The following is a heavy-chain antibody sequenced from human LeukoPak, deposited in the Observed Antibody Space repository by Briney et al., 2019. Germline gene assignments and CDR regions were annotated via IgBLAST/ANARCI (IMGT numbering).Heavy chain of an antibody. CDR3: AKDRGSSPKWGYFDY. CDR2: INSDGSST. CDR1: GFTFSSYW. V-gene: IGHV3-74*01. D-gene: IGHD7-27*01. J-gene: IGHJ4*02. Sequence: GGSLRLSCAASGFTFSSYWMHWVRQAPGKGLVWVSRINSDGSSTYYADSVKGRFTISRDNSKNTLYLQMNSLRAEDTAVYYCAKDRGSSPKWGYFDYWGQGTLVTVSS.